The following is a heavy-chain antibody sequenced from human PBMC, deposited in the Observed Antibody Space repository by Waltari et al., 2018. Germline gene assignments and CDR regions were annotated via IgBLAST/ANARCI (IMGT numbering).Heavy chain of an antibody. V-gene: IGHV1-2*02. J-gene: IGHJ6*03. D-gene: IGHD2-15*01. CDR2: INPNSGGT. CDR3: ARDLGRYCSGGSCYRRYYMDV. CDR1: GYTFTGYY. Sequence: QVQLVQSGAEVKKPGASVKVSCKASGYTFTGYYMHWVRQAPGQGLEWMGWINPNSGGTNYAQKFQGRVTMTRDTSISTAYMELSRLRSDDTAVYYCARDLGRYCSGGSCYRRYYMDVWGKGTTVTISS.